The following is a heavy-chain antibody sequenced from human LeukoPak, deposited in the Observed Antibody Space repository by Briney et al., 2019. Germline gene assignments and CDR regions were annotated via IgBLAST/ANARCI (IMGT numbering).Heavy chain of an antibody. CDR1: GYTFTSYG. V-gene: IGHV1-18*01. D-gene: IGHD6-19*01. J-gene: IGHJ6*02. Sequence: ASVKVSCKASGYTFTSYGISWVRQAPGQGLEWMGWISAYNGNTNYAQKLQGRVTMTTETSTSTAYMELRSLRSDDTAVYYCARDGQLIAVAGTPPYYYYGMDVWGQGTTVTVSS. CDR3: ARDGQLIAVAGTPPYYYYGMDV. CDR2: ISAYNGNT.